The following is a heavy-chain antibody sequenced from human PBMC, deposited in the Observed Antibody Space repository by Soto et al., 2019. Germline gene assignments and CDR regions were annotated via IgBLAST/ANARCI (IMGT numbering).Heavy chain of an antibody. CDR2: INAGNGNT. CDR3: ARGDIVVVPAAIGY. Sequence: ASVKVSCKASGYTFTSYAMHWVRQAPGQRLEWMGWINAGNGNTKYSQKFQGRVTITRDTSASTAYMELSSLRSEDTAAYYCARGDIVVVPAAIGYWGQGTLVTVSS. V-gene: IGHV1-3*01. J-gene: IGHJ4*02. CDR1: GYTFTSYA. D-gene: IGHD2-2*01.